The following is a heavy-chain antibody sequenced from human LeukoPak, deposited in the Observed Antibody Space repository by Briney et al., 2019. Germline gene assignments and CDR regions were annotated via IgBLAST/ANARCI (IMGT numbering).Heavy chain of an antibody. J-gene: IGHJ3*02. CDR3: AKNLYSSSWYPEHDI. D-gene: IGHD6-13*01. Sequence: PGGSLRLSCAASGFTVSSNYMSWVRQAPGKGLEWVSAISGSGGSTYYADSVKGRFTISRDNSKNTLYLQMNSLRAEDTAVYYCAKNLYSSSWYPEHDIWGQGTMVTVSS. CDR1: GFTVSSNY. V-gene: IGHV3-23*01. CDR2: ISGSGGST.